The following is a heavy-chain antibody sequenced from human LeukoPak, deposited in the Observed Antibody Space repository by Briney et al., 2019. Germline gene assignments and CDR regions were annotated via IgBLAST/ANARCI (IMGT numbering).Heavy chain of an antibody. Sequence: SETLSLTCTVSGGSINTRSYYWGWIRQPPGKGLEWIGSIYYDGTPYYNPSLKSRVTISVDTSKNQFSLKMIAADTAVFYCGGHAPDITMDPTVWFDPWGQGILVTVSS. CDR2: IYYDGTP. D-gene: IGHD5-18*01. CDR3: GGHAPDITMDPTVWFDP. V-gene: IGHV4-39*01. CDR1: GGSINTRSYY. J-gene: IGHJ5*02.